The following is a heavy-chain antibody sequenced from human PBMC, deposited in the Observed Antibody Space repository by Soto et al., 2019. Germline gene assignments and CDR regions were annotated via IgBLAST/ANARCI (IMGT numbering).Heavy chain of an antibody. CDR1: SGSFSGYY. Sequence: SSNLSPTCSTYSGSFSGYYRSWIRQSPVHVLEWIGEISHSGNTNYIPSLKSRVSISIDTSKKQFSLNLASVSAADTAVYYCARAPKVSGSSQTRPDFWGQGTLVTVSS. J-gene: IGHJ4*02. V-gene: IGHV4-34*01. D-gene: IGHD6-6*01. CDR2: ISHSGNT. CDR3: ARAPKVSGSSQTRPDF.